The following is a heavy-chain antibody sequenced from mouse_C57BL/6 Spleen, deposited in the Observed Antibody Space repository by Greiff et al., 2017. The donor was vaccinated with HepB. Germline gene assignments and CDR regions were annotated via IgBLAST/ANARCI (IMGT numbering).Heavy chain of an antibody. D-gene: IGHD2-1*01. Sequence: EVQLQESGPGLVKPSQSLSLTCSVTGYSITSGYYWNWIRQFPGNKLEWMGYISYDGSNNYNPSLKNRISFTRDTSKNQFFLKLNSVTTEDTATYYCAREGYYGNPAWFAHRGQGTLVTVSA. CDR3: AREGYYGNPAWFAH. CDR2: ISYDGSN. J-gene: IGHJ3*01. CDR1: GYSITSGYY. V-gene: IGHV3-6*01.